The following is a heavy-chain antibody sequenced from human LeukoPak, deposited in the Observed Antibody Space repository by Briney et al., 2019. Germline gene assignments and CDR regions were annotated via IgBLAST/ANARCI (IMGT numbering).Heavy chain of an antibody. J-gene: IGHJ4*02. CDR3: ARVGSKGVVVVVATGIDY. Sequence: GGSLRLSCAASGFMFSSYWMSWVRQAPGKGLEWVANIKEDGSEKYYVDSVKGRFTISRDNAKNSLYLQMNSLRVEDTAVYYCARVGSKGVVVVVATGIDYWGQGTLVTVSS. CDR1: GFMFSSYW. CDR2: IKEDGSEK. V-gene: IGHV3-7*01. D-gene: IGHD2-15*01.